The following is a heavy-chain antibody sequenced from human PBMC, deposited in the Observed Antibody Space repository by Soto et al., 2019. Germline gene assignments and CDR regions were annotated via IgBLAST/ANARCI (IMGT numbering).Heavy chain of an antibody. CDR1: GVSVTSYT. Sequence: SETLSLTCIVSGVSVTSYTWSWVRQPANKGLEWIGRVFSSVSATYNPSLKIRVSISMDTAENRISLKLDSVTAADAGVYFCARDGMTIGETWGPGTLVTVS. D-gene: IGHD2-21*01. CDR2: VFSSVSA. V-gene: IGHV4-4*07. CDR3: ARDGMTIGET. J-gene: IGHJ4*02.